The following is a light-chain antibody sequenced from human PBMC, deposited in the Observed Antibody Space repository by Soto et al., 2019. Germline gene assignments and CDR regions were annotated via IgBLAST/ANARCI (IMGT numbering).Light chain of an antibody. CDR1: EGIVNY. V-gene: IGKV1-9*01. CDR3: QQLFRYPWA. CDR2: GAS. Sequence: IQLTQSPSSLSASVGDRVIITCRASEGIVNYLAWYQHRPGKAPKLLIYGASTLQDGVPSRFTGSGSGTDFTLTISNLQPEDFATYHCQQLFRYPWAFGQGTRLEMK. J-gene: IGKJ5*01.